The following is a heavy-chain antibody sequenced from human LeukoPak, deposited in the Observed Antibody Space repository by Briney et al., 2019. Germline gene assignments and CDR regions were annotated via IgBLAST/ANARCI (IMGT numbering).Heavy chain of an antibody. V-gene: IGHV4-59*01. CDR3: AREPHSGSYQSYWYFDL. CDR2: IYYSGST. J-gene: IGHJ2*01. D-gene: IGHD1-26*01. CDR1: GGSISSYY. Sequence: SKTLSLTCTVSGGSISSYYWSWIRQPPGKGLEWIGYIYYSGSTNYNPSLKSRVTISVDTSKNQFSLKLSSVTAADTAVYYCAREPHSGSYQSYWYFDLWGRGTLVTVSS.